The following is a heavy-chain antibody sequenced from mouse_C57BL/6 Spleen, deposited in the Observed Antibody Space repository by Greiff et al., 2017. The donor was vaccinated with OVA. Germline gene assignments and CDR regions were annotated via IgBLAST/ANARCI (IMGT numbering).Heavy chain of an antibody. CDR2: IYPRSGNT. CDR1: GYTFTSYG. V-gene: IGHV1-81*01. D-gene: IGHD2-5*01. CDR3: AREGLYYSNYGFYFDY. J-gene: IGHJ2*01. Sequence: VQLQQSGAELARPGASVKLSCKASGYTFTSYGISWVKQRTGQGLEWIGEIYPRSGNTYYTEKFKGKATLTADKSSSTAYMELRSMTSEDSAVYFCAREGLYYSNYGFYFDYWGQGTTLTVSS.